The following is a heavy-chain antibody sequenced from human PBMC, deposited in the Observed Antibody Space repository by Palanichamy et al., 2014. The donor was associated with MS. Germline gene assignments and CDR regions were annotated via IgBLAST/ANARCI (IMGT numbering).Heavy chain of an antibody. D-gene: IGHD2-15*01. Sequence: QVQLVQSGAEVRKPGASLKVSCKTSGYPFTSYSIHWVRQVPGQGFEWMGMINPSGDSTRYAQRFQGRVTMTRNTPTSTVSLDLSSLTSEDTAVYYCAKEAVVEVPTPPGKLRYFDYWGQGTLVTVSS. V-gene: IGHV1-46*01. CDR1: GYPFTSYS. J-gene: IGHJ4*02. CDR3: AKEAVVEVPTPPGKLRYFDY. CDR2: INPSGDST.